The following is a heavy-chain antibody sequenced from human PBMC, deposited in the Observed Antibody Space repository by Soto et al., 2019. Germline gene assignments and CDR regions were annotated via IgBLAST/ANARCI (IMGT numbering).Heavy chain of an antibody. Sequence: GSLIVSCSASVFTFSSYSMNWVRQAPGKGLEWVSSISSSSSYIYYADSVKGRFTISRDNAKNSLYLQMDSLRAEDTAVYYCAREGTSCSSCWFDPWGQGTLVTVSS. D-gene: IGHD2-2*01. CDR3: AREGTSCSSCWFDP. CDR1: VFTFSSYS. V-gene: IGHV3-21*01. J-gene: IGHJ5*02. CDR2: ISSSSSYI.